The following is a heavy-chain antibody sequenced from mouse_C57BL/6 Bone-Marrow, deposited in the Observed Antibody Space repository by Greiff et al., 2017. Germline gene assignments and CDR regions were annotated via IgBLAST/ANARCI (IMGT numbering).Heavy chain of an antibody. D-gene: IGHD2-1*01. CDR2: IYPRSGNT. CDR3: ARGGGYGNYFDY. J-gene: IGHJ2*01. CDR1: GYTFTSYG. Sequence: QVHVKQSGAELARPGASVKLSCKASGYTFTSYGISWVKQRTGQGLEWIGEIYPRSGNTYYNEKFKGKATLTADKSSSTAYMELRSLTSEDSAVYFCARGGGYGNYFDYWGQGTTLTVSS. V-gene: IGHV1-81*01.